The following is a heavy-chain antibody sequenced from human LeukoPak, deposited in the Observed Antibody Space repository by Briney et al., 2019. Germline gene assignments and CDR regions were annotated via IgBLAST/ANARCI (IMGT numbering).Heavy chain of an antibody. CDR1: GLTVSGNY. J-gene: IGHJ4*02. D-gene: IGHD3-10*01. Sequence: GGSLRLSCAASGLTVSGNYMSWVRQAPGKGLEWLSVIHRGGNTYYADSVKGRFTISRDSSKNTVFLQMDSLRAEDTAVYYCARDPGYGLGVDYGDYWGQGTLVTVSS. V-gene: IGHV3-66*01. CDR2: IHRGGNT. CDR3: ARDPGYGLGVDYGDY.